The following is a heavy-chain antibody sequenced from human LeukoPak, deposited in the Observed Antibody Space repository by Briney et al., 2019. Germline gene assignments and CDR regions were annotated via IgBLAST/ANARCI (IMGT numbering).Heavy chain of an antibody. Sequence: ASVKVSCKASGGTFSSYAISWVRQAPGQGNGWMGGIIPIFGTANCAQKFEGRVTITTDESKSTAYMELSSLRSEDTAVFYCARGSEHSTSGSYYMDVWGKGTTVTVS. CDR1: GGTFSSYA. CDR3: ARGSEHSTSGSYYMDV. CDR2: IIPIFGTA. J-gene: IGHJ6*03. D-gene: IGHD5/OR15-5a*01. V-gene: IGHV1-69*05.